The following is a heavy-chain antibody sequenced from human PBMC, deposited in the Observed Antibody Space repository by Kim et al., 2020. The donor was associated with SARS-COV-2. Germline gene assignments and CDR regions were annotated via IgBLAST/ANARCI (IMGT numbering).Heavy chain of an antibody. CDR3: ARLSPQLLWSGESPRGWFDP. J-gene: IGHJ5*02. D-gene: IGHD3-10*01. CDR1: GGSISSSSYY. Sequence: SETLSLTCTVSGGSISSSSYYWGWIRNPPGRGREWIGSIYFSGATYKNPSPKRRVTISVARSKNNFSLKRSSVTAADTAVYYCARLSPQLLWSGESPRGWFDPWGQGTLVTVSS. V-gene: IGHV4-39*01. CDR2: IYFSGAT.